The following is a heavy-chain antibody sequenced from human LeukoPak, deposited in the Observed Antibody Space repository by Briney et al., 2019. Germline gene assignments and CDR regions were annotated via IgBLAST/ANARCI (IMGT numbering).Heavy chain of an antibody. Sequence: PSETLSPTCTVSGGSIRSYYYNWIRQTPVKGLEWIGYIYHDVATSYNPSLKSRVTMSVDTSKNQFSLTLISATAADTAVYYCARAQVASRIRLEHWGQGILVTVSS. J-gene: IGHJ1*01. V-gene: IGHV4-59*01. D-gene: IGHD5-12*01. CDR3: ARAQVASRIRLEH. CDR2: IYHDVAT. CDR1: GGSIRSYY.